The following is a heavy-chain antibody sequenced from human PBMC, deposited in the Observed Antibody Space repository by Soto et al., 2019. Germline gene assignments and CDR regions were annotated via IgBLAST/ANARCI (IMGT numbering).Heavy chain of an antibody. V-gene: IGHV1-69*01. CDR1: GGTFSSYA. CDR3: ARERDYYDSSGMNWFEP. CDR2: IIPIFGTA. J-gene: IGHJ5*02. D-gene: IGHD3-22*01. Sequence: QVQLVQSGAEVKKPGSSMKVSCKASGGTFSSYAISWVRQAPGQGLEWMGGIIPIFGTANYAQKFQVRVRITADDSTGTAYMELSSLRSEDTAVYYCARERDYYDSSGMNWFEPWGQGTLVTVSS.